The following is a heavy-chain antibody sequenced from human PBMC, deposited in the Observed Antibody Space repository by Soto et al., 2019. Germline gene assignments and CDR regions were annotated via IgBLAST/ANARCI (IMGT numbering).Heavy chain of an antibody. CDR1: GYSFTSYW. CDR3: ARLKMGMLDYYGMDV. J-gene: IGHJ6*02. D-gene: IGHD7-27*01. V-gene: IGHV5-51*01. CDR2: IYPGDSDT. Sequence: GGSLRLSCKGSGYSFTSYWIGWVRQMPGKGLEWMGIIYPGDSDTRYSPSFQGQVTISADKSISTAYLQWSSLKASDTAMYYCARLKMGMLDYYGMDVWGQGTTVTVSS.